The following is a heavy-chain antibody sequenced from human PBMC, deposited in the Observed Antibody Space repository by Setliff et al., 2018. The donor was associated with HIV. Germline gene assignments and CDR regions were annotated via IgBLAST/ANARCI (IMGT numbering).Heavy chain of an antibody. CDR3: AGGSKGGFFDY. J-gene: IGHJ4*02. V-gene: IGHV4-39*07. D-gene: IGHD3-16*01. CDR2: INHSGST. CDR1: GGSISSSSYY. Sequence: SETLSLTCTVSGGSISSSSYYWGWIRQPPGKGLEWIGSINHSGSTNYNPSLKSRVTISVDMSKNQFSLKLSSVTAADTAVYYCAGGSKGGFFDYWGQGTLVTVSS.